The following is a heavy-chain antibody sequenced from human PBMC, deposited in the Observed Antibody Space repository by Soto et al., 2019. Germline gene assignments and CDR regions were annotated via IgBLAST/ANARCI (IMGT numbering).Heavy chain of an antibody. J-gene: IGHJ5*02. V-gene: IGHV1-69*06. D-gene: IGHD3-22*01. Sequence: SVKVSCKASGATFSNYGFHWVRQAPGQGLEWMGSIIPVFRTSNYAQKFQGRVTITADRSTSTVYMELSSLRSDNTAVYYCGPSAASTSGFGISWFDPWGQGTLVPVSS. CDR2: IIPVFRTS. CDR3: GPSAASTSGFGISWFDP. CDR1: GATFSNYG.